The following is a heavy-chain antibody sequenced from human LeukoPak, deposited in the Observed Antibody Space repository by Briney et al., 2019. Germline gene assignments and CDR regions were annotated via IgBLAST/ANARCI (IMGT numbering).Heavy chain of an antibody. CDR2: INPNSGGT. CDR3: ARAFSVPITIFGVVIFLYGMDV. D-gene: IGHD3-3*01. Sequence: ASVKVSCKASGYTFTGYYMHWVRQAPGQGLEWMGWINPNSGGTNYAQKFQGRVTMTRDTSISTAYMELSRLRSDDTAVYYCARAFSVPITIFGVVIFLYGMDVWGQGTTVTVSS. V-gene: IGHV1-2*02. J-gene: IGHJ6*02. CDR1: GYTFTGYY.